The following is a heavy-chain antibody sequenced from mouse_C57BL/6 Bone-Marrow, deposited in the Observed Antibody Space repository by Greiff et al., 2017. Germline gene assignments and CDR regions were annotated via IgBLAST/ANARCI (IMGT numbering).Heavy chain of an antibody. J-gene: IGHJ3*01. CDR1: GFNFKDDY. D-gene: IGHD2-4*01. CDR3: TTCTNDDAFAY. CDR2: IDPENGDT. V-gene: IGHV14-4*01. Sequence: EVQLQQSGAELVRPGASVKLSCTASGFNFKDDYMHWVKQRPGQGLEWIGWIDPENGDTEYASKFQGKATITADTSSNTAYLQRSSLTSEDTAVYVCTTCTNDDAFAYWSRGKLVTVSA.